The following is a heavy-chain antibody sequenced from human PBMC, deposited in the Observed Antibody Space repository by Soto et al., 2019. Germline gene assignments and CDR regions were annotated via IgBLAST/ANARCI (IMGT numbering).Heavy chain of an antibody. CDR2: IKQDGSEK. Sequence: PGGSLRLSCAASRFTFANYWMSWVRQAPGKGLEWVANIKQDGSEKYYVDSVEGRFTISRDNAKNSLFLQMYGLRAEDTAVYYCARDLGRALVGFYYGPDVWGQGTTVTVSS. CDR1: RFTFANYW. D-gene: IGHD5-18*01. J-gene: IGHJ6*02. CDR3: ARDLGRALVGFYYGPDV. V-gene: IGHV3-7*01.